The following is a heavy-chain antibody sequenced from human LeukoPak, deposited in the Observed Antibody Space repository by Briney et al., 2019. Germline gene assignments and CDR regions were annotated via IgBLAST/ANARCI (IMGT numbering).Heavy chain of an antibody. CDR1: GFTFSSYE. CDR2: ISSSGDTV. CDR3: AREGGSDI. Sequence: RGSLRLSCAASGFTFSSYEMNWVRQAPGKGLEWVSYISSSGDTVYYADSVKGRFTSSRDNAKNSLFLQMNSLRGEDTAVYYCAREGGSDIWGQGTLVSVSS. D-gene: IGHD3-10*01. J-gene: IGHJ3*02. V-gene: IGHV3-48*03.